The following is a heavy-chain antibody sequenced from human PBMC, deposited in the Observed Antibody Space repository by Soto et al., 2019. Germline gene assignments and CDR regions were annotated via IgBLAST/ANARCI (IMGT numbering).Heavy chain of an antibody. CDR3: ARIASTGRGWDV. J-gene: IGHJ6*02. V-gene: IGHV3-7*01. D-gene: IGHD3-10*01. CDR2: IKQDGSEK. CDR1: GFTFSNYW. Sequence: EVQLVASGGGLVQPGGSLRLSCAASGFTFSNYWMSWVRQAPVKGLEWVGNIKQDGSEKNYVGFVEGRFTISRDNAENSLYLQVNSLRGEDTAVYYCARIASTGRGWDVWGQGTTVVVSS.